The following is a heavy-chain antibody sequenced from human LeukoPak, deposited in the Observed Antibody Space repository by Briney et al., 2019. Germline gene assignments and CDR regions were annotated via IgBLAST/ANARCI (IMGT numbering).Heavy chain of an antibody. D-gene: IGHD3-22*01. Sequence: GGSLRLSCAASGFTFSSYIMNWVRQAPGKGLEWVSGINWNGGSTGYADSVKGRFTISRDNAKNSLYLQMNSLRAEDTALYYCARHYYDSSGPSDYWGQGTLVTVSS. CDR2: INWNGGST. V-gene: IGHV3-20*04. CDR3: ARHYYDSSGPSDY. J-gene: IGHJ4*02. CDR1: GFTFSSYI.